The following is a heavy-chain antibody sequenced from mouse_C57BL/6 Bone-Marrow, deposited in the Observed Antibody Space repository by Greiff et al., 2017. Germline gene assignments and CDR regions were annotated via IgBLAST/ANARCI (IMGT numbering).Heavy chain of an antibody. CDR1: GYTFTSYW. Sequence: QVQLQQPGAELVKPGASVKLSCKASGYTFTSYWMHWVKQRPGQGLEWIGMIHPNSGSTNYNEKFKSKATLTVDKSSSTAYRQLSSLTSEDSAVYYCARTGITLLYYYAMDYWGQGTSVTVSS. J-gene: IGHJ4*01. D-gene: IGHD1-1*01. CDR3: ARTGITLLYYYAMDY. V-gene: IGHV1-64*01. CDR2: IHPNSGST.